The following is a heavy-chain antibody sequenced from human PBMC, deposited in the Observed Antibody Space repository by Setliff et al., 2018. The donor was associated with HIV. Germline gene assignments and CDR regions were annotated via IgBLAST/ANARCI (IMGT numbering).Heavy chain of an antibody. V-gene: IGHV4-34*01. CDR3: ARGRKKTLAVSGTRYFDF. Sequence: SETLSLTCAVYGGSLSGFYWTFIRQSPGKGLEWIGEVTHSGSTTYDPSLKSRITISVDTSKNQFSLKLISVTAADMGVYYCARGRKKTLAVSGTRYFDFWGQGTLVTVSS. CDR2: VTHSGST. J-gene: IGHJ4*02. CDR1: GGSLSGFY. D-gene: IGHD6-19*01.